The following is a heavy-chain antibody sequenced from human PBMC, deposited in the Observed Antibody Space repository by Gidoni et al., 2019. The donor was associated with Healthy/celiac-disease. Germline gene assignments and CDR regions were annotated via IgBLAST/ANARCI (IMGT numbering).Heavy chain of an antibody. Sequence: EVQLLESGGGLVQPGGSLRLSCAASGLTFSSYAMSWVRQAPGKGLEWVSAISGSGGSTYYADSVKGRFTISRDNSKNTLYLQMNSLRAEDTAVYYCAKVHDFWSGVDYWGQGTLVTVSS. CDR3: AKVHDFWSGVDY. J-gene: IGHJ4*02. V-gene: IGHV3-23*01. CDR1: GLTFSSYA. CDR2: ISGSGGST. D-gene: IGHD3-3*01.